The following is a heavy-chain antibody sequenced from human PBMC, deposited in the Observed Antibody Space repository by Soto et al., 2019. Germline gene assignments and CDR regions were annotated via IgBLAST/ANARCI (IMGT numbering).Heavy chain of an antibody. D-gene: IGHD3-10*01. CDR1: GYTFTSYA. CDR3: ARAPSPYYYGSGGYPKRPSDY. CDR2: INAGNGNT. Sequence: ASVKVSCKASGYTFTSYAMHWVRQAPGQRLEWMGWINAGNGNTKYSQKFQGRVTITRDTSASTAYMELSSLRSEDTAVYYCARAPSPYYYGSGGYPKRPSDYWGQGTLVTVSS. V-gene: IGHV1-3*01. J-gene: IGHJ4*02.